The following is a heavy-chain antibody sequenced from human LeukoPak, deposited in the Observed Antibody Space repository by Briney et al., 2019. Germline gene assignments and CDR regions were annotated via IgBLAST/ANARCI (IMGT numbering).Heavy chain of an antibody. J-gene: IGHJ4*02. CDR2: IIPIFGTA. D-gene: IGHD7-27*01. CDR3: ARNPPRTGDFNS. CDR1: GYTLTELS. Sequence: SVKVSCKVSGYTLTELSMHWVRQAPGQGLEWMGGIIPIFGTANYAQKFQGRVTITADESTNTAYMELSALTSEDTAVYYCARNPPRTGDFNSWGQGALVTVSS. V-gene: IGHV1-69*13.